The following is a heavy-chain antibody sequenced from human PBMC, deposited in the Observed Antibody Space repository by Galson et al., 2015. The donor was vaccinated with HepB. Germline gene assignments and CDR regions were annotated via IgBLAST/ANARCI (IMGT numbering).Heavy chain of an antibody. CDR1: GFTFSSYG. D-gene: IGHD3-10*01. V-gene: IGHV3-30*02. CDR2: IRYDGSNK. Sequence: SLRLSCAASGFTFSSYGMHWVRQAPGKELEWVAFIRYDGSNKYYADSVKGRFTISRDNSKNTLYLQMNSLRTEDTAVYYCAKDQNYYGSGSYFVNAFDIWGQGTMVTVSS. CDR3: AKDQNYYGSGSYFVNAFDI. J-gene: IGHJ3*02.